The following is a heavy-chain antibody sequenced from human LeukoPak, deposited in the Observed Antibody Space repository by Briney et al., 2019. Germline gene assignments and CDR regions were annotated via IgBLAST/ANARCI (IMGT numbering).Heavy chain of an antibody. J-gene: IGHJ4*02. D-gene: IGHD6-6*01. V-gene: IGHV3-9*01. Sequence: GGSLRLSCASPGFTFHDFATHWVRQAPGKGLEWVSGISWNSGSILYGDSVKGRFTISRDNAKNTLHLQMNSLRSEDTALYYCAKWSADRFYYFEHWGQGTLVTVSS. CDR1: GFTFHDFA. CDR2: ISWNSGSI. CDR3: AKWSADRFYYFEH.